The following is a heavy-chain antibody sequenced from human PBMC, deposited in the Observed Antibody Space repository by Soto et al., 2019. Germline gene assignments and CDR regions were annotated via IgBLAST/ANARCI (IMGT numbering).Heavy chain of an antibody. CDR3: ARGNYDFWSGYYGTFDY. D-gene: IGHD3-3*01. Sequence: SETLSLTCTVSGDSISSYYWSWIRQPPGKGLEWIGYIYYSGSTNYNPSLKSRVTISVDTSKNQFSLKLSSVTAADTAVYYCARGNYDFWSGYYGTFDYWGQGTLVTVSS. V-gene: IGHV4-59*01. CDR2: IYYSGST. CDR1: GDSISSYY. J-gene: IGHJ4*02.